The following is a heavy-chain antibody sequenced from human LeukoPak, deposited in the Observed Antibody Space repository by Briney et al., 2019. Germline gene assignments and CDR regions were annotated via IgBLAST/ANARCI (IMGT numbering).Heavy chain of an antibody. J-gene: IGHJ6*02. CDR2: TSYDGSNK. CDR1: GFIFSNYA. V-gene: IGHV3-30*04. Sequence: GRSLRLSCAASGFIFSNYALHWVRQAPGKGLEWVALTSYDGSNKYYADSVKGRFTISRDNSKNTLYLQMNSLRAEDTAVYYCARVGYSSSFYGMDVWGQGTTVTVSS. D-gene: IGHD6-13*01. CDR3: ARVGYSSSFYGMDV.